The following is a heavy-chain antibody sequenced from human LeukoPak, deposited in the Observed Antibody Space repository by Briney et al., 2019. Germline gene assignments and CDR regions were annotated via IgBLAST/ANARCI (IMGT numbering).Heavy chain of an antibody. CDR2: IYTSGST. V-gene: IGHV4-4*07. CDR3: ARSTSSSWSVGAFDI. Sequence: SETLSLTCTVSGGSISSYYWSWIRQPAGKGLEWIGRIYTSGSTNYNPSLKSRVTISVDTSKNQFSLKLSSVTAADTAVYYCARSTSSSWSVGAFDIWGQGTMVTVSS. D-gene: IGHD6-13*01. CDR1: GGSISSYY. J-gene: IGHJ3*02.